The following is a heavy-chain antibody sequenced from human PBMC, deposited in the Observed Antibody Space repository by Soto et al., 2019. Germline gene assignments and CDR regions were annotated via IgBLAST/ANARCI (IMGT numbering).Heavy chain of an antibody. Sequence: GGSLRLSCAASGFTFSSYSMNWVRQAPGKGLEWVSSISSSSSYIYYADSVKGRFTISRDNAKNSLYLQMNSLRAEDTAVYYCARGYGDYGDYVDAFDIWGQGTMVTVSS. V-gene: IGHV3-21*01. CDR3: ARGYGDYGDYVDAFDI. D-gene: IGHD4-17*01. J-gene: IGHJ3*02. CDR1: GFTFSSYS. CDR2: ISSSSSYI.